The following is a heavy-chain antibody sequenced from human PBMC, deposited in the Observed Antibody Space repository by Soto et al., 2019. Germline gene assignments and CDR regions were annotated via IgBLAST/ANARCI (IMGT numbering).Heavy chain of an antibody. CDR3: AREESKLLPIDY. Sequence: QVQLVQSGAEVKKPGASVKVSCKASGYTFTGYYMHWVRQAPGQGLEWMGWSNPNSGGTNYAQKLQGRVTMTRDTSISTAYMELSRLRSDDTAVYYCAREESKLLPIDYWGQGTLVTVSS. V-gene: IGHV1-2*02. CDR1: GYTFTGYY. CDR2: SNPNSGGT. J-gene: IGHJ4*02. D-gene: IGHD2-15*01.